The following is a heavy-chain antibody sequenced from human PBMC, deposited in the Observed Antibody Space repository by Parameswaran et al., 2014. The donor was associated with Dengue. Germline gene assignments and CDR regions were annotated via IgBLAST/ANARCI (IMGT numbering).Heavy chain of an antibody. J-gene: IGHJ6*03. Sequence: WIRQPPGKGLEWVSSISSSSSYIYYADSVKGRFTISRDNAKNSLYLQMNSLRAEDTAVYYCARDQGLAAARRYYYYYMDVWGKGTTVTVSS. V-gene: IGHV3-21*01. D-gene: IGHD6-13*01. CDR3: ARDQGLAAARRYYYYYMDV. CDR2: ISSSSSYI.